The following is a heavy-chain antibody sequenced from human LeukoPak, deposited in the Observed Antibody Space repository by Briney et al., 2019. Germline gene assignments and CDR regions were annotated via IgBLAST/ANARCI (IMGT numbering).Heavy chain of an antibody. CDR2: INHSGST. J-gene: IGHJ4*02. V-gene: IGHV4-34*01. CDR1: GGSFSGYY. Sequence: SETLSLTCAVYGGSFSGYYWSWIRQPPGKGLEWIGEINHSGSTNYNPSLKSRVTISVDTSKNQFSLKLSSVTAADTAVHYCAREVLDYWGQGTLVTVSS. CDR3: AREVLDY.